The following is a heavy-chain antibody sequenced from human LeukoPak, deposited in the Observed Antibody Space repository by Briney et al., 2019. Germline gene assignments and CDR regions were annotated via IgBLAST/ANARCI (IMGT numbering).Heavy chain of an antibody. CDR1: TYTSYSRNW. J-gene: IGHJ5*02. V-gene: IGHV4-55*02. Sequence: NPSETLSFIAAGSTYTSYSRNWVLQVPQPPGKGLERIGPIHHSASTYHNPSLQSRIALSVDKSQSQFCLKLSSVTGADTAVYYCARYGSRQRPSWFDPWGQGTLVTVSS. CDR3: ARYGSRQRPSWFDP. CDR2: IHHSAST. D-gene: IGHD1-1*01.